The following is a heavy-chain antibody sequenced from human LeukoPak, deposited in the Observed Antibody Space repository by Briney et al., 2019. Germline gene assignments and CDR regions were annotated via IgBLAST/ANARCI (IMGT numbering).Heavy chain of an antibody. CDR1: GFTFSSYA. CDR2: ISYDGSNK. CDR3: ARAPGLGDSSGYYFDY. Sequence: GGSLRLSCAASGFTFSSYAMHWVRQAPGKGLEWVAVISYDGSNKYYADSVKGQFTISRDNSKNTLYLQMNSLRAEDTAVYYCARAPGLGDSSGYYFDYWGQGTLVTVSS. J-gene: IGHJ4*02. D-gene: IGHD3-22*01. V-gene: IGHV3-30*04.